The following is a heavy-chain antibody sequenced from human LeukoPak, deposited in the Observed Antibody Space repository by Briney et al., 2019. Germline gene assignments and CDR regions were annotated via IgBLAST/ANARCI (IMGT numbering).Heavy chain of an antibody. CDR1: LYTFTSYY. Sequence: ASVKVSCMASLYTFTSYYMHWVRQAPGQGLEWMGIINPSGGSTSYAQKFQGRVTMTRDTSTSTVYMELSSLRSEDTAVYYCARGNRLYSSSWSSLPFDIWGQGTMVTVSS. CDR2: INPSGGST. D-gene: IGHD6-13*01. J-gene: IGHJ3*02. CDR3: ARGNRLYSSSWSSLPFDI. V-gene: IGHV1-46*01.